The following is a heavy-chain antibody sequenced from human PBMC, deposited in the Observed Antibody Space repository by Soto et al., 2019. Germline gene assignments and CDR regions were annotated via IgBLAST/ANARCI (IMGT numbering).Heavy chain of an antibody. CDR3: AHRQRTVVVGAPFDL. CDR2: IYWDDDK. J-gene: IGHJ4*02. D-gene: IGHD2-15*01. V-gene: IGHV2-5*02. CDR1: GVSLTTPGVG. Sequence: QITLRESGPTLVQPTQTLTLTCTLSGVSLTTPGVGVGWIRQPPGKALEWLALIYWDDDKRFNPSLKSMLAITRDTSKNQVVMTMTDMAPVDTGIYYCAHRQRTVVVGAPFDLWGQGSQVTVSS.